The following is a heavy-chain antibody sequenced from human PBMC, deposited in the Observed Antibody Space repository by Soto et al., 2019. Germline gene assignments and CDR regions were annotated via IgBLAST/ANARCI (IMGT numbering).Heavy chain of an antibody. J-gene: IGHJ3*02. V-gene: IGHV4-59*08. CDR3: ARYRTKQWLAELNDAFDI. Sequence: QVQLQESGPGLVKPSETLSLTCTVSGGSISSYYWSWIRQPPGKGLEWIGYIYYSGSTNYNPSLKSRVTISVDTSKNQFSLKLSSVTAADTAVYYCARYRTKQWLAELNDAFDIWGQGTMVTVSS. D-gene: IGHD6-19*01. CDR1: GGSISSYY. CDR2: IYYSGST.